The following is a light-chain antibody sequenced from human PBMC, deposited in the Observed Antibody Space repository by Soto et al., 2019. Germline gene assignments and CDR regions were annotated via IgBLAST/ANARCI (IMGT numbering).Light chain of an antibody. V-gene: IGLV2-23*01. CDR3: CAYAGESTYVL. CDR2: EDS. CDR1: SSDIGSYNL. Sequence: QSALTQPASVSGSPGQSLTISCIGTSSDIGSYNLVSWYQQHPGTAPKLLISEDSKRPSGAPNRFSGSKSGNTASLTIAGLQAEDEAVYYCCAYAGESTYVLFGGGTKVTVL. J-gene: IGLJ2*01.